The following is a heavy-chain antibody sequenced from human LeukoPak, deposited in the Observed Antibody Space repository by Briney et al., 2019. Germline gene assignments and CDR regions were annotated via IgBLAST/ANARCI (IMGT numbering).Heavy chain of an antibody. CDR3: ARGGNRDWLLYDVNY. CDR1: GGSISSYY. V-gene: IGHV4-59*01. Sequence: SETLSLTCTVSGGSISSYYWSWIRQPPGKGLEWIGYIYYTGSTDYNPSLKSRVTVSVDTSKNQFSLKLSSVTAADTAVYYCARGGNRDWLLYDVNYWGQGTLVTVSS. D-gene: IGHD3/OR15-3a*01. CDR2: IYYTGST. J-gene: IGHJ4*02.